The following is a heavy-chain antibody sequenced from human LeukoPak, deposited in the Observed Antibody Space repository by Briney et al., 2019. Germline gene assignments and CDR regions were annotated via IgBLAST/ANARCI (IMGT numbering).Heavy chain of an antibody. Sequence: GGSLRLSCAASGFTFSSYWMHWVRQAPGKGLVWVSRINSDGSSTSYADSVKGRFTISRDNAKNTLYLQMNSLRAEDTAVYYCARDREVMITFGGVIVMTNDAFDIWGQGTMVTVSS. CDR1: GFTFSSYW. D-gene: IGHD3-16*02. V-gene: IGHV3-74*01. J-gene: IGHJ3*02. CDR3: ARDREVMITFGGVIVMTNDAFDI. CDR2: INSDGSST.